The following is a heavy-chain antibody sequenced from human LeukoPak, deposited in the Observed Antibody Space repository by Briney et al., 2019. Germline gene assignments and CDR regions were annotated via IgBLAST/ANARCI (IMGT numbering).Heavy chain of an antibody. CDR3: ARRGRGIVVVVAATRRNWFDP. V-gene: IGHV4-34*01. Sequence: SETLSLTCAVYGGSFSGYYWSWIRQPPGKGLEWIGEINHSGSTNYNPSLKSRVTISVDTSKNQFSLKLSSVTAADTAVYYCARRGRGIVVVVAATRRNWFDPWGQGTLVTVSS. D-gene: IGHD2-15*01. J-gene: IGHJ5*02. CDR1: GGSFSGYY. CDR2: INHSGST.